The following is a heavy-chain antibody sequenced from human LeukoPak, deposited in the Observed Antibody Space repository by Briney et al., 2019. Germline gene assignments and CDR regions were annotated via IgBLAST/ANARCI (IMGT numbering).Heavy chain of an antibody. J-gene: IGHJ5*02. D-gene: IGHD2-15*01. CDR2: IYPGDSGT. CDR1: ENSFTSYW. CDR3: AREGPLGYCSGGSCYWFDP. V-gene: IGHV5-51*01. Sequence: GESLKISCKGSENSFTSYWIGWVRQMPGKGLEWMGIIYPGDSGTRYSPSFQGQVTMSADKSISTAYLQWSSLKASDTAMYYCAREGPLGYCSGGSCYWFDPWGQGTLVTVSS.